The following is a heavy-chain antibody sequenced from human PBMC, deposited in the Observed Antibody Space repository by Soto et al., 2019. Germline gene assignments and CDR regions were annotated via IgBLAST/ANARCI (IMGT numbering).Heavy chain of an antibody. Sequence: QVQLQESGPGLVKPSQTLSLTCSVSGESISSGGYYWSWIRHHPGKGLEWIGYIYDSESAYYNPSLKSRVXXXMXPSKNHFAMRLSSVTAADTAVYYCARASSSSSAADYWGQGTLATVSS. CDR1: GESISSGGYY. V-gene: IGHV4-31*03. CDR2: IYDSESA. J-gene: IGHJ4*02. CDR3: ARASSSSSAADY. D-gene: IGHD6-6*01.